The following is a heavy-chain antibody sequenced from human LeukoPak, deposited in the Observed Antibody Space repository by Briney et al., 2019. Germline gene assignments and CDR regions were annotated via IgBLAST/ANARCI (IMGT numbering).Heavy chain of an antibody. CDR3: ARENDYGEYAGYFDY. J-gene: IGHJ4*02. CDR2: IYSDNT. V-gene: IGHV3-66*01. Sequence: GGSLRLSCTVSGFTVSTNSMSWVRQAPGKGLEWVSFIYSDNTHYSDSVKGRFTISRDNSKNSLYLQMNSLRAEDTAVYYCARENDYGEYAGYFDYWGQGTLVTVSS. D-gene: IGHD4-17*01. CDR1: GFTVSTNS.